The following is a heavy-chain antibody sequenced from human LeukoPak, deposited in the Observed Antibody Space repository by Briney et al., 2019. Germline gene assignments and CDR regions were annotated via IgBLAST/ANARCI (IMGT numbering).Heavy chain of an antibody. CDR3: ARESGAFSPFGF. D-gene: IGHD1-26*01. J-gene: IGHJ4*02. CDR2: VHLSGAS. CDR1: GGSILTTNW. V-gene: IGHV4-4*02. Sequence: PSGTLSLTCAVSGGSILTTNWWRWVRQPPGKGLEWIGEVHLSGASNYNPSLKSRVSMSIDKSRNQLSLELTSVTAADTAIYYCARESGAFSPFGFWGQGTLVTVSS.